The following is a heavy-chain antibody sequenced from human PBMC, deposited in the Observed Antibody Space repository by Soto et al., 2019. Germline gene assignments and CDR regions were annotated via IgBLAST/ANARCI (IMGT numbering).Heavy chain of an antibody. J-gene: IGHJ4*02. CDR2: ISGSGGST. V-gene: IGHV3-23*01. CDR3: AKVRARYGGPGAFDY. CDR1: GFTFSSYA. Sequence: EVQLLESGGGLVQPGGSLRLSCAASGFTFSSYAMSWVRQAPGKGLEWVSAISGSGGSTYYADSVKGRFTISRDNSQNTLYLQMNSLRAEDTAVYYCAKVRARYGGPGAFDYWGQGTLVTVSS. D-gene: IGHD7-27*01.